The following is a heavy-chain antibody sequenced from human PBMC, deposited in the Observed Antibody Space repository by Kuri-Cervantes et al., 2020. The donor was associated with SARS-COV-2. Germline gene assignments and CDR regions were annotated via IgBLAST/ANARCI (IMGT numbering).Heavy chain of an antibody. J-gene: IGHJ6*02. CDR3: ASHYDILTGYLLGYYYYGMDV. CDR1: GFTFSSYA. CDR2: ISSSSSYI. V-gene: IGHV3-21*01. D-gene: IGHD3-9*01. Sequence: GESLKISCAASGFTFSSYAMHWVRQAPGKGLEWVSSISSSSSYIYYADSVKGRFTISRDNAKNSLYLQMNSLRAEDTAVYYCASHYDILTGYLLGYYYYGMDVWGQGTTVTVSS.